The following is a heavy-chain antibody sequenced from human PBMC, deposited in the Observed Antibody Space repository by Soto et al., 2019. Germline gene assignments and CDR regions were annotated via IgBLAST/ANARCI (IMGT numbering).Heavy chain of an antibody. CDR1: GYSISSGYY. D-gene: IGHD3-9*01. CDR2: IYHSEST. V-gene: IGHV4-38-2*02. CDR3: ARDSDDLDILTAANWFDP. Sequence: SETLSLTCAVSGYSISSGYYWGWIRQPPGKGLEWIGSIYHSESTYYNPSLKSRVTISVDTSKNQFSLKLSSVTAADTAVYYCARDSDDLDILTAANWFDPWGRGTLVTVSS. J-gene: IGHJ5*02.